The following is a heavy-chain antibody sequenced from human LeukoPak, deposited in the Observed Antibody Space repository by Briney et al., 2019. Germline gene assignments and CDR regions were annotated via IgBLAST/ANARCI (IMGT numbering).Heavy chain of an antibody. Sequence: PSETLSLTCAVYGGSFSGYYWSWIRQPPGKGLEWIGEINHSGSTNYNPSLKSRVTISVDTSKNQFSLKLSSVTAADTAVFYCARGVAARRGFDYWGQGTLVTVSS. CDR1: GGSFSGYY. V-gene: IGHV4-34*01. CDR3: ARGVAARRGFDY. CDR2: INHSGST. J-gene: IGHJ4*02. D-gene: IGHD6-6*01.